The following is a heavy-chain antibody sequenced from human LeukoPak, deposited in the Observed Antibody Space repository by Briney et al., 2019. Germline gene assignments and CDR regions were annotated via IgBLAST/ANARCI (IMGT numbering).Heavy chain of an antibody. Sequence: SETLSLTCTVSGGSISSSSYYWGWIRQPPGKGLEWIGNIYYSGSTYYSSSLKSRVIISVDTSKNQFSLKLSSVTAADTAVYYCARGPWGGAGVLYYYYMDVWGKGTTVTVSS. D-gene: IGHD2-21*01. CDR2: IYYSGST. CDR1: GGSISSSSYY. J-gene: IGHJ6*03. CDR3: ARGPWGGAGVLYYYYMDV. V-gene: IGHV4-39*07.